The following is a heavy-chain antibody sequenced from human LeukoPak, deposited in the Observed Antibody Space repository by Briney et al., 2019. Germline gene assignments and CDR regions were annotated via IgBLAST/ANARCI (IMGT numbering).Heavy chain of an antibody. J-gene: IGHJ4*02. D-gene: IGHD3-22*01. CDR1: GFTFSSYA. V-gene: IGHV3-21*01. Sequence: GGSLRLSCAASGFTFSSYAMHWVRQAPGKGLEWVSSISSSSSYIYYADSVKGRFTISRDNAKNSLYLQMNSLRAEDTAVYYCARDHMASSGYFDYWGQGTLVTVSS. CDR3: ARDHMASSGYFDY. CDR2: ISSSSSYI.